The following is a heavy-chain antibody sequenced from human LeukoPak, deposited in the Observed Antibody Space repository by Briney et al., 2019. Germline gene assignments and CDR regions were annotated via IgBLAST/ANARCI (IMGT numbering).Heavy chain of an antibody. D-gene: IGHD3-10*01. Sequence: GGSLRLSCAASGFTFSSYGMHWVRQAPGKGLEYVSAISSNGGSTYYADSVKGRFTISRDNSKNTLYLQMSSLRAEDTAVYYCVKDARGYSDYWGQGTLVTVSS. CDR2: ISSNGGST. J-gene: IGHJ4*02. CDR3: VKDARGYSDY. CDR1: GFTFSSYG. V-gene: IGHV3-64D*06.